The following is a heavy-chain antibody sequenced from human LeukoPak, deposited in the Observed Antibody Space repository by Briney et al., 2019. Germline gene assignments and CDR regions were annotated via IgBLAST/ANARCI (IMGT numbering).Heavy chain of an antibody. V-gene: IGHV4-34*01. CDR2: INHSGST. D-gene: IGHD3-22*01. CDR1: GGSFSGYY. Sequence: SETLSLTCAVYGGSFSGYYWSWIRQPPGKGLEWIGEINHSGSTNYNPSLKSRVTISVDTSKNQFSLKLSSVTAADTAVYYCASGDSSGSDAFDIWGQGTMVTVSS. J-gene: IGHJ3*02. CDR3: ASGDSSGSDAFDI.